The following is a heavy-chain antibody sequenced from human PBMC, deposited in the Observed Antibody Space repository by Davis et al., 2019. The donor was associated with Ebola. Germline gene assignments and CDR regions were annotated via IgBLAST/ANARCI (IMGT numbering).Heavy chain of an antibody. CDR2: IFPGDSDT. Sequence: GESLKISCKVSGYTFTTYWIGWVRQMPGKGLECMGIIFPGDSDTRYSPSFQGQVTISADKSISTAYLQWSSLKASDTAMYYCARGTDGYNPGGYFDSWGQGTLVTVSS. CDR1: GYTFTTYW. CDR3: ARGTDGYNPGGYFDS. J-gene: IGHJ4*02. D-gene: IGHD5-24*01. V-gene: IGHV5-51*01.